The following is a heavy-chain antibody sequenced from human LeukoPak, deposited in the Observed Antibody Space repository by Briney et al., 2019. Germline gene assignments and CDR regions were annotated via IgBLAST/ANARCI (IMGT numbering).Heavy chain of an antibody. D-gene: IGHD3-3*01. CDR2: IYHSGST. CDR3: ARKAISPHLRDYFDY. CDR1: GGSISSGDYY. V-gene: IGHV4-30-4*08. J-gene: IGHJ4*02. Sequence: SETLSLTCTVSGGSISSGDYYWSWIRQPPGKGLEWIGYIYHSGSTYYNPSLKSRVTISVDRSKNQFSLKLSSVTAADTAVYYCARKAISPHLRDYFDYWGQGTLVTVSS.